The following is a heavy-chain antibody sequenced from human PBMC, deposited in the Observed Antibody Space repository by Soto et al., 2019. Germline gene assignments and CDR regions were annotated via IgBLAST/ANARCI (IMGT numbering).Heavy chain of an antibody. J-gene: IGHJ6*02. D-gene: IGHD3-10*01. V-gene: IGHV3-7*01. CDR3: ARLFVIIRDHHLYGMDV. CDR1: GFTLGDYW. Sequence: HPGGSLRLSCAASGFTLGDYWMAWVRHAPGKGLEWVASIDQGGSEKYFVDSVKGRFTIFRDNVKNSVYLEIHSPRAEDTAVYYCARLFVIIRDHHLYGMDVWGQGTTVTVSS. CDR2: IDQGGSEK.